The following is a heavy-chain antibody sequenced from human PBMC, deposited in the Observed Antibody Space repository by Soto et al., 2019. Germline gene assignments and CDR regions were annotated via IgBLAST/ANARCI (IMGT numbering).Heavy chain of an antibody. V-gene: IGHV3-30-3*01. J-gene: IGHJ6*02. CDR1: GFTFSSYA. D-gene: IGHD3-3*01. CDR2: ISYDGSNK. CDR3: ARSSGNEFSIFGVVIRDYYYYYGMDV. Sequence: PGGSLRLSCAASGFTFSSYAMHWVRQAPGKGLEWVAVISYDGSNKYYADSVKGRFTISRDNSKNTLYLQMNSLRAEDTAVYYCARSSGNEFSIFGVVIRDYYYYYGMDVWGQGTTVTVSS.